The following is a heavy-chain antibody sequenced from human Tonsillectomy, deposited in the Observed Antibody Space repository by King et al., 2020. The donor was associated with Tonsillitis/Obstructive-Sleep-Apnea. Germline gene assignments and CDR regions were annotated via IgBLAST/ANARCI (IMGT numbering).Heavy chain of an antibody. CDR2: SYYSGST. Sequence: QLQESGPGLVKPSETLSLTCSVSDDSISSSNYYWGWIRQPPGKGLEWIGRSYYSGSTYYNPSLKSRVTISVDTSQNQFSLKLSSWTAADTAVYYCARHKGEYCTSTSCYRPGRIDYWGQGTLVIVSS. D-gene: IGHD2-2*02. J-gene: IGHJ4*02. CDR3: ARHKGEYCTSTSCYRPGRIDY. V-gene: IGHV4-39*01. CDR1: DDSISSSNYY.